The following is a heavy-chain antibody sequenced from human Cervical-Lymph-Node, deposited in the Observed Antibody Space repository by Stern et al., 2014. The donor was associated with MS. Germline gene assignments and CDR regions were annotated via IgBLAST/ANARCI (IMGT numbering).Heavy chain of an antibody. CDR2: IDPGDSYT. CDR3: ARRHSWGYTEFDP. Sequence: EVQLVESGAEVKEPGESLRISCKASGYSFTDYWINWVRQMPGKGLEWMGRIDPGDSYTNYSPSFQGHVSISVDRSISTAFLQWSSLKASDPAIYYCARRHSWGYTEFDPWGQGTLVTVSS. CDR1: GYSFTDYW. V-gene: IGHV5-10-1*03. J-gene: IGHJ5*02. D-gene: IGHD5-18*01.